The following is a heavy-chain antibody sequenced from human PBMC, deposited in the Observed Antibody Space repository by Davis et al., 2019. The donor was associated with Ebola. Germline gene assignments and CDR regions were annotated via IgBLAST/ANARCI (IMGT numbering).Heavy chain of an antibody. CDR2: IKQDGSEK. Sequence: GGSLRLSCAASGFTFSSYSMTWVRQTPGKGLEWVANIKQDGSEKYYVDSVKGRFTISRDNAKNSLYLQMNSLRAEDTAVYYCARVPGVHFWSGYHYYYYGMDVWGQGTTVTVSS. CDR3: ARVPGVHFWSGYHYYYYGMDV. V-gene: IGHV3-7*03. J-gene: IGHJ6*02. D-gene: IGHD3-3*02. CDR1: GFTFSSYS.